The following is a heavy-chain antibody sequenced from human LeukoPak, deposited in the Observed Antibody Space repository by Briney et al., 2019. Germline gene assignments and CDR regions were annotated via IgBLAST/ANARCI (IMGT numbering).Heavy chain of an antibody. V-gene: IGHV4-34*01. CDR2: INHSGST. D-gene: IGHD5-12*01. CDR1: GGSISSSY. J-gene: IGHJ5*02. CDR3: ARDRYLSWLRSSWRFDP. Sequence: SETLSLTCTVSGGSISSSYWSWIRQPPGKGLEWIGEINHSGSTNYNPSLKSRVTISVDTSKNQFSLKLSSVTAADTAVYYCARDRYLSWLRSSWRFDPWGQGTLVTVSS.